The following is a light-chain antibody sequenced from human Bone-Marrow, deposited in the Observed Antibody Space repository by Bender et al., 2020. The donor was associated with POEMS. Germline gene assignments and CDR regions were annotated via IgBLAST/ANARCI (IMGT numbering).Light chain of an antibody. Sequence: QSALTQPPSASGSPGQSVTMSCTGTSSDFGGYNYVSWYQQYPGKGPKLLIYEVTRRPSGVPDRFSGSKSGTAASLGISGLRSEDEADYYCVGWDAFLSGYVFGSGTWVTVL. V-gene: IGLV2-8*01. J-gene: IGLJ1*01. CDR3: VGWDAFLSGYV. CDR2: EVT. CDR1: SSDFGGYNY.